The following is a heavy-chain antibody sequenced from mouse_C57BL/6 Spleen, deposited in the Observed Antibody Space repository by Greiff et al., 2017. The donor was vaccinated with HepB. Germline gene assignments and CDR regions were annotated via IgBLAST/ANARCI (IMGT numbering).Heavy chain of an antibody. CDR1: GYTFTSYW. J-gene: IGHJ2*01. CDR2: IDPSDSYT. D-gene: IGHD1-1*01. CDR3: ATPSYCSRFDY. Sequence: VQLQQPGAELVKPGASVKLSCKASGYTFTSYWMQWVKQRPGQGLEWIGEIDPSDSYTNYNQKFKGKATLTVDTSSSTAYMQLSSLTSEDSAVYYCATPSYCSRFDYWGQGTTLTVSS. V-gene: IGHV1-50*01.